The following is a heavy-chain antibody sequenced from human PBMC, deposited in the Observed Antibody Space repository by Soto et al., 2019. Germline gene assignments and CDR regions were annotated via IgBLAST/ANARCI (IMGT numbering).Heavy chain of an antibody. V-gene: IGHV3-30*18. J-gene: IGHJ4*02. Sequence: QVQLVESGGGVVQPGRSLRLSCAASGFTFSSYGMHWVRQAPGKGLEWVAVISYDGSNKYYADSVKGRFTISRDNSKNTLYLQMNSLRAEDTAVYYCAKPYGSGSYYTYFDYWGQGTLVTVSS. CDR3: AKPYGSGSYYTYFDY. CDR2: ISYDGSNK. D-gene: IGHD3-10*01. CDR1: GFTFSSYG.